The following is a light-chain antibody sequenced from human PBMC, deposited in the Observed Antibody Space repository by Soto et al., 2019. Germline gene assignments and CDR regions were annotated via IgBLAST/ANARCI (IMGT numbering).Light chain of an antibody. CDR3: QQYDDFPLT. J-gene: IGKJ4*01. V-gene: IGKV1-33*01. CDR1: QDIATF. CDR2: DAS. Sequence: DIQMTPSPSSLSASAGDRITITCQASQDIATFFNWYQQKPGKAPRLLIYDASTLKPGDTSRFSGSGSGTDFNLTISSLKPEDIATYYCQQYDDFPLTFGGGTKVEIK.